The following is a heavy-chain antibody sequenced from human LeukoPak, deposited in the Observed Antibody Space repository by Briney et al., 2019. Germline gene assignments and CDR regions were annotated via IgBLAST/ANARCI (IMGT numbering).Heavy chain of an antibody. D-gene: IGHD6-13*01. CDR3: ASDSSSWYPYYYYYYMDV. Sequence: GGSLRLSCSASGFTLSNFWIHWVRQAPGKGLVWVSRINTDGSSTNYADSVKGRFAVSRDNAKNSLYLQMNSLRAEDTAVYYCASDSSSWYPYYYYYYMDVWGKGTTVTVSS. V-gene: IGHV3-74*01. J-gene: IGHJ6*03. CDR2: INTDGSST. CDR1: GFTLSNFW.